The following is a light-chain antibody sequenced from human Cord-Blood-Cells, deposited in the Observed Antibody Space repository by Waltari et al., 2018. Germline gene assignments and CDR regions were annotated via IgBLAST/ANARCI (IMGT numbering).Light chain of an antibody. CDR2: DAY. CDR3: QQRSIWPPYT. J-gene: IGKJ2*01. Sequence: EIVLTQSPATLSFSPGSRATLSCRASQSLTSYLAWYQQKPGQAPRLLIYDAYNRATGIPARFSGSGYGTDFTLTISSLEPEDFAVYYCQQRSIWPPYTFGQGTKLEIK. CDR1: QSLTSY. V-gene: IGKV3-11*01.